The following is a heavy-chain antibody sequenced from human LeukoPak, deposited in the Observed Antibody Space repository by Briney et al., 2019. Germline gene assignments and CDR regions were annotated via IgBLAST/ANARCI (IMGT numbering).Heavy chain of an antibody. J-gene: IGHJ6*02. D-gene: IGHD3-10*01. CDR1: GYTFTGYY. Sequence: ASVKVSCKASGYTFTGYYMHWVRQAPGQGLEWMGWMNPNSGNTGYAQKFQGRVTMTRNTSISTAYMELSSLRSEDTAVYYCARTTYYYGSGSYYTLSQITVGYYYGMDVWGQGTTVTVSS. CDR3: ARTTYYYGSGSYYTLSQITVGYYYGMDV. V-gene: IGHV1-8*02. CDR2: MNPNSGNT.